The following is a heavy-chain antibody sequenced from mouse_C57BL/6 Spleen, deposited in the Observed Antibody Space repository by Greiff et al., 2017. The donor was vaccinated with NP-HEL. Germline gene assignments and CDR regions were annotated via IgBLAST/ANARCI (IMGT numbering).Heavy chain of an antibody. Sequence: VKLVESGAELARPGASVKLSCKASGYTFTSYGISWVKQRTGQGLEWIGEIYPRSGNTYYNEKFKGKATLTADKSSSTAYMELRSLPSEDAAVYFCARPDYDGNYYDMDVWGKGTSVTVSS. CDR2: IYPRSGNT. V-gene: IGHV1-81*01. J-gene: IGHJ4*01. CDR3: ARPDYDGNYYDMDV. D-gene: IGHD2-4*01. CDR1: GYTFTSYG.